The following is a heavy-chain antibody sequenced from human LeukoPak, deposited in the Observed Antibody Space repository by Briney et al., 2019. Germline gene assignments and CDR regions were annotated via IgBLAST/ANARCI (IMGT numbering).Heavy chain of an antibody. V-gene: IGHV4-59*01. D-gene: IGHD3-10*01. Sequence: GSLRLSCAASGFTFSSYAMHWVRQAPGKGLEWIGYIYYSGSTNYNPSLKSRVTISVDTSKNQSSLKLSSVTAADTAVYYCARDSYYYGSGSYYNGGWFDPWGQGTLVTVSS. CDR3: ARDSYYYGSGSYYNGGWFDP. J-gene: IGHJ5*02. CDR2: IYYSGST. CDR1: GFTFSSYA.